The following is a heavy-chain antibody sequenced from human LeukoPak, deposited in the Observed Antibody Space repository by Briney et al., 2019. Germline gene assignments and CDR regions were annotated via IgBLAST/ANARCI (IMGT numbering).Heavy chain of an antibody. V-gene: IGHV3-23*01. CDR1: GCTFSSYD. CDR3: PKDLRGSGTTTDY. CDR2: ISGSGGRT. D-gene: IGHD1-26*01. J-gene: IGHJ4*02. Sequence: PGGSHPLSCSASGCTFSSYDMSWARQAPGKGLEWVSAISGSGGRTYYAASVHGRITLSRDNSKNTLYLQMNSLRAEDTAVYYCPKDLRGSGTTTDYWGQG.